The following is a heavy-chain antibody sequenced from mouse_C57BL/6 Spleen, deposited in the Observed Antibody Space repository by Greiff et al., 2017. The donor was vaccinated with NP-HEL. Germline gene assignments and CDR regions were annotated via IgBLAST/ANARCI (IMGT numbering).Heavy chain of an antibody. CDR1: GFSLTSYG. CDR2: IWSGGST. J-gene: IGHJ4*01. V-gene: IGHV2-2*01. CDR3: ARRDGSSPYAMDY. Sequence: QVQLKQSGPGLVQPSQSLSITCTVSGFSLTSYGVHWVRQSPGKGLEWLGVIWSGGSTDYNAASISRLSSSKDNSKNEVFVKMNRLQSDDTAIYYCARRDGSSPYAMDYWGQGTSVTVSS. D-gene: IGHD1-1*01.